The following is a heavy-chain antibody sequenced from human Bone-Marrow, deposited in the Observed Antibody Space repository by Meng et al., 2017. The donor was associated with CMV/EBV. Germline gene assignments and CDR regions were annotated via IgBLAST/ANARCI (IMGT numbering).Heavy chain of an antibody. V-gene: IGHV4-30-4*08. CDR3: ARVPGYYYGMDV. J-gene: IGHJ6*02. CDR2: IYYSGST. CDR1: GGSISSGDYY. D-gene: IGHD1-14*01. Sequence: SEPLSLTCTVSGGSISSGDYYWSWIRQPPGKGLEWIGYIYYSGSTYYNPSLKSRVTISVDTSKNQFSLKLSSVTAADTAVYYCARVPGYYYGMDVWGQGTTVTVSS.